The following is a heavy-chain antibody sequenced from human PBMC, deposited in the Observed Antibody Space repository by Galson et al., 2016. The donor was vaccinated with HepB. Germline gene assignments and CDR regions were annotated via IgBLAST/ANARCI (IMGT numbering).Heavy chain of an antibody. CDR3: VREIGGGSFDS. D-gene: IGHD3-10*01. CDR2: ISYSENI. Sequence: SETLSLTCTVSDASIVSDSWSWIRQPPGMGLEWVGNISYSENINYNSSLKSRATISIDTSKNHLSLKLTSVTVADTAVYFCVREIGGGSFDSWGQGTLVTVST. J-gene: IGHJ4*02. CDR1: DASIVSDS. V-gene: IGHV4-59*08.